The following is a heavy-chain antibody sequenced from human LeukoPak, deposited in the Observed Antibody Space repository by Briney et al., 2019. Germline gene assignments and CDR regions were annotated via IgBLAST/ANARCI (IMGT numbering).Heavy chain of an antibody. CDR1: GYTFTSYG. J-gene: IGHJ6*03. CDR2: ISAYNGNT. CDR3: ATSRGGYSLYPNYYYYMDV. D-gene: IGHD2-15*01. V-gene: IGHV1-18*01. Sequence: ASVKVSCKASGYTFTSYGISWVRQAPGQGLEWMGWISAYNGNTNYAQKLQGRVTMTTDTSTSTAYMELRSLRSDDTAVYYCATSRGGYSLYPNYYYYMDVWGKGTTVTVSS.